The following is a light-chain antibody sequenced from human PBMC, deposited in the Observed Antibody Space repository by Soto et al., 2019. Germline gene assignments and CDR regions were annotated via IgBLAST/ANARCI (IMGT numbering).Light chain of an antibody. CDR3: SSYTSSNTLV. J-gene: IGLJ1*01. V-gene: IGLV2-14*01. CDR1: SSDVGGYNY. CDR2: EVS. Sequence: QSVLTQPASVSASPGQLITISCTGTSSDVGGYNYVSWYQQHPGKAPKLMIYEVSNRPSGVSNRFSGSKSGNTASLTISGLQAEDEADYYCSSYTSSNTLVFGTGTKVTVL.